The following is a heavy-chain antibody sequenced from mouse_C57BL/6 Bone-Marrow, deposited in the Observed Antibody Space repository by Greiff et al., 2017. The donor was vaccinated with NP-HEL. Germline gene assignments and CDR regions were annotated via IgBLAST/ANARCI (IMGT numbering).Heavy chain of an antibody. CDR1: GFTFSSYG. Sequence: EVKLEESGGDLVKPGGSLKLSCAASGFTFSSYGMSWVRQTPDKRLEWVATISSGGSYTYYPDSVKGRFTISRDNAKNTLYLQMSSLKSEYTAMYYCAKHGPYYYGSSSGYFDVWGTGTTVTVSS. V-gene: IGHV5-6*02. CDR2: ISSGGSYT. J-gene: IGHJ1*03. CDR3: AKHGPYYYGSSSGYFDV. D-gene: IGHD1-1*01.